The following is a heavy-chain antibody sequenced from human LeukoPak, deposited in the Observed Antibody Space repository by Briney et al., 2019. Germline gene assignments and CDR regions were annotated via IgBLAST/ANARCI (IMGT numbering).Heavy chain of an antibody. V-gene: IGHV1-18*01. CDR1: GYTFTSYG. J-gene: IGHJ6*03. CDR3: ARIISFSGSYYMDV. D-gene: IGHD1-26*01. CDR2: ISAYNGNT. Sequence: ASVTVSCTASGYTFTSYGISWVRQAPGQGLEWMGWISAYNGNTNYAQKLQGRVTMTTDTSTSTAYMELRSLRSDDTAVYYCARIISFSGSYYMDVWGKGTTVTISS.